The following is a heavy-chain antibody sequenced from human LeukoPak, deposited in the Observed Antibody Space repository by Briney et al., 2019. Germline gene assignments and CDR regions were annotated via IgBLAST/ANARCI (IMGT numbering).Heavy chain of an antibody. Sequence: SETLSLTCTVSGGSISSYCWSWIRQPAGKGLEWIGRIYTSGSTNYNPSLKSRVTMSVDTSKNQFSLKLSSVTAADTAVYYCARVDYYGSGSYFVWWFDPWGQGTLVTVSS. CDR1: GGSISSYC. CDR2: IYTSGST. D-gene: IGHD3-10*01. J-gene: IGHJ5*02. V-gene: IGHV4-4*07. CDR3: ARVDYYGSGSYFVWWFDP.